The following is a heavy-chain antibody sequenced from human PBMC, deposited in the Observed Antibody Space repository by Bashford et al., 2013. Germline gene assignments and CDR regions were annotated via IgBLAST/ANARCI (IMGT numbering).Heavy chain of an antibody. CDR1: GGSISSYY. Sequence: SETLSLTCTVSGGSISSYYWSWIRQPAGKGLEWIGRIYTTGSTNYNPSLKSRVTMSVDTSKNQFSLKLSSVTAADTAVYYCARQFGSGWYFWYFDLWGRGTLVTVSS. V-gene: IGHV4-4*07. CDR2: IYTTGST. D-gene: IGHD6-19*01. CDR3: ARQFGSGWYFWYFDL. J-gene: IGHJ2*01.